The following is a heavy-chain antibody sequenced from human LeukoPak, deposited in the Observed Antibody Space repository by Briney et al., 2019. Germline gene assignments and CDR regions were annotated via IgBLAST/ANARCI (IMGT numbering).Heavy chain of an antibody. CDR1: GFTFSSYG. V-gene: IGHV3-30*03. Sequence: PGGSLRLSCAASGFTFSSYGMHWVRQAPGKGLEWVAVISYDGSNKYYADSVKGRFTISRDNARNSLYLQMNSLRAEDTAVYYCGRAKYGMDVWGQGTTVIVSS. CDR2: ISYDGSNK. CDR3: GRAKYGMDV. J-gene: IGHJ6*02.